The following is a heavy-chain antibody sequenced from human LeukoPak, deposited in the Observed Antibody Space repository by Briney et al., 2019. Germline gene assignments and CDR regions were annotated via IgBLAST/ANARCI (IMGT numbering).Heavy chain of an antibody. CDR1: GYSINSGYY. J-gene: IGHJ4*02. CDR3: AREGGCSGNRNCYSSPLDY. V-gene: IGHV4-38-2*02. Sequence: SQTLSLTCAVAGYSINSGYYWAWIRQSPGKALEWIGSMIHSGSTYYNPSLKSRVTISVDTSKNQFSLRLSSVTAADTAVYFCAREGGCSGNRNCYSSPLDYWGQGTLVTVSS. D-gene: IGHD2-21*02. CDR2: MIHSGST.